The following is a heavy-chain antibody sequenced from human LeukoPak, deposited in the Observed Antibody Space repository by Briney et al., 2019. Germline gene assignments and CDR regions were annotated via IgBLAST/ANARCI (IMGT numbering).Heavy chain of an antibody. V-gene: IGHV1-3*01. CDR2: INAGNGNT. CDR1: GYTFTSYA. CDR3: ARVRWLGPNWFDP. D-gene: IGHD6-19*01. Sequence: GASVTVSCKASGYTFTSYAMHWVRQAPGQRLEWMGWINAGNGNTKYSQKFQGRVTITRDTSASTAYMELRSLRSDDTAVYYCARVRWLGPNWFDPWGQGTLVTVSS. J-gene: IGHJ5*02.